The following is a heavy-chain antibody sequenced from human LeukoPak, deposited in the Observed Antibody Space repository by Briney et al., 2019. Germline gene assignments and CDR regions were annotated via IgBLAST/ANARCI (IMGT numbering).Heavy chain of an antibody. Sequence: GASVKVSCKASGYTFTSYYMHWVRQAPGQGLEWMGIINPSGGSTSYAQKFQGRVTMTRDTSTSTVYMELSSLRSEDTAVYYCARDGLYYYDSSGYYYLDYWGQGTLVTVSS. J-gene: IGHJ4*02. D-gene: IGHD3-22*01. CDR2: INPSGGST. CDR3: ARDGLYYYDSSGYYYLDY. CDR1: GYTFTSYY. V-gene: IGHV1-46*01.